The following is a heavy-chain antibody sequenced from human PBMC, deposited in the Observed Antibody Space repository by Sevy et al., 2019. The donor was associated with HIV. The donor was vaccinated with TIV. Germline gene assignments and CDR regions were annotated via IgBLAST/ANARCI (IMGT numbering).Heavy chain of an antibody. V-gene: IGHV3-53*01. Sequence: GGCLRLSCAASGFSVSTNYMTWVRQAPGKGLEWVSVVYSGGRTEYADSLKGRFTIFRDISKNALFLELSSLTAEDTAVYYCATCSSGDSYYYGMDVWGQGTTVTVSS. D-gene: IGHD4-17*01. J-gene: IGHJ6*02. CDR2: VYSGGRT. CDR1: GFSVSTNY. CDR3: ATCSSGDSYYYGMDV.